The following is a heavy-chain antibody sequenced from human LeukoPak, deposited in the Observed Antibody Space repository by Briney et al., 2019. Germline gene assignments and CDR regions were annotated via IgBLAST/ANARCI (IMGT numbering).Heavy chain of an antibody. Sequence: PGGSLRLSCAASGFTFSSYSMNWVRQAPGKGLEWVSSISSSSSYIYYADSVKGRFTISRDNAKNSLYLQMNSLRAEDTAVYYCARSPRRRDEAVADVYFDYWGRGTLVTVSS. CDR2: ISSSSSYI. V-gene: IGHV3-21*01. CDR1: GFTFSSYS. J-gene: IGHJ4*02. D-gene: IGHD6-19*01. CDR3: ARSPRRRDEAVADVYFDY.